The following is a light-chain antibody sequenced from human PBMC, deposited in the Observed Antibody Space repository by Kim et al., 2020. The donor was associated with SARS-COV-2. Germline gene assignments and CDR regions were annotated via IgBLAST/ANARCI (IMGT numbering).Light chain of an antibody. J-gene: IGKJ2*01. CDR1: QSIGNNY. V-gene: IGKV3-20*01. CDR3: QQYASAPDT. Sequence: LSPGERATLSCRASQSIGNNYLGWYQQKPGQAPRLVIYGASSRATGIPDRFSGSGSGTDFTLTITRLEPEDFAVYYCQQYASAPDTFGQGTKLEI. CDR2: GAS.